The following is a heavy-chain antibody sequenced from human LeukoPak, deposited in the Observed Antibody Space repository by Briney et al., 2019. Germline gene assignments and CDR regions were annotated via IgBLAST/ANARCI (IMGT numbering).Heavy chain of an antibody. V-gene: IGHV3-23*01. Sequence: GGSLRLSCAASGFTFSSYAMTWVRQAPGKGLEWVSAINSDRSTFYAGSVKGRFTISRDNSKNTLYLQINSLRAEDTAVYYCAKSGTAAFYYYYMDVWGKGTTVTVAS. CDR2: INSDRST. CDR1: GFTFSSYA. J-gene: IGHJ6*03. CDR3: AKSGTAAFYYYYMDV. D-gene: IGHD2-15*01.